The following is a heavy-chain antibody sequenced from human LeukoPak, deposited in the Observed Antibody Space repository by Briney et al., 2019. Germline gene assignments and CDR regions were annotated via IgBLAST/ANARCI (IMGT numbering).Heavy chain of an antibody. Sequence: PGGSLRLSCAASGFTFNNYAMSWVRQAPGKGLEWVSTISGSGDSTYYADSVKGRFTISRDNSKNTLYLQMNSLRAEDTAVYYCAKDNPYSGSLKYFDYWGQGTLVTVSS. CDR3: AKDNPYSGSLKYFDY. CDR1: GFTFNNYA. J-gene: IGHJ4*02. V-gene: IGHV3-23*01. D-gene: IGHD1-26*01. CDR2: ISGSGDST.